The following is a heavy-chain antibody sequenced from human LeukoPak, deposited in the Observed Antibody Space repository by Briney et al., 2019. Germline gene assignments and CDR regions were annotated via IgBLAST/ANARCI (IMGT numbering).Heavy chain of an antibody. Sequence: GGSLRLSCAASGFTFTSYSMNWVRQAPGKGLEWVSSISSTSSYIYYADSVKGRFTISRDNSKNTLYLQMNSLRAEDTAVYYCAKPEKMYYYDSSGYYPDYWGQGTLVTVSS. D-gene: IGHD3-22*01. J-gene: IGHJ4*02. CDR1: GFTFTSYS. CDR2: ISSTSSYI. CDR3: AKPEKMYYYDSSGYYPDY. V-gene: IGHV3-21*01.